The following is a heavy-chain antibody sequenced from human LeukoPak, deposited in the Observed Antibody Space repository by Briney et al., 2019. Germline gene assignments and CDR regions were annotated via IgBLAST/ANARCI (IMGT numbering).Heavy chain of an antibody. Sequence: SGGSLRLSCAASGFTLSNSNMHWVRQAPGKGLEWVSYISSGSSTIYYAASVKGRFTISRDNAKSSLYLQMNSLSAEDTAVYYCARGSGYYYNYWGQGTLVTVSS. J-gene: IGHJ4*02. CDR3: ARGSGYYYNY. D-gene: IGHD3-22*01. V-gene: IGHV3-48*04. CDR1: GFTLSNSN. CDR2: ISSGSSTI.